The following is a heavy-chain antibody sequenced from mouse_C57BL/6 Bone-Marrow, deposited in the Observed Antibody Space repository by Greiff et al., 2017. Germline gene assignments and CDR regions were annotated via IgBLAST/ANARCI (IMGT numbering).Heavy chain of an antibody. Sequence: LVESGAELVRPGASVKLSCTASGFNIKDDYMHWVKQRPEQGLEWIGWIDPENGDTEYASKFQGKATITADTSSNTAYLQLSSLTSEDTAVYYCTTCSYDYPVAYWGQGTLVTVSA. D-gene: IGHD2-4*01. CDR2: IDPENGDT. V-gene: IGHV14-4*01. J-gene: IGHJ3*01. CDR3: TTCSYDYPVAY. CDR1: GFNIKDDY.